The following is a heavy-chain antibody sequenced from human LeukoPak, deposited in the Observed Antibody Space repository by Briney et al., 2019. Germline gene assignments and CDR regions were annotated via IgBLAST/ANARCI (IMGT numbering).Heavy chain of an antibody. V-gene: IGHV3-43*02. Sequence: GRSLRLSCAAAGFTFDDYAMHWVRQAPGRGLEWVSLISGDGDSTYYADSVKGRFTISRDNSKNSLYLQMNSLRTEDTALFYYAKDKYSYGYNFDYWGQGTLVTVSS. CDR2: ISGDGDST. CDR1: GFTFDDYA. J-gene: IGHJ4*02. D-gene: IGHD5-18*01. CDR3: AKDKYSYGYNFDY.